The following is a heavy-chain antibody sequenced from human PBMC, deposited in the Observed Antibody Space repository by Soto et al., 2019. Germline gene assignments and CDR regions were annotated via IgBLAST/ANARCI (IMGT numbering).Heavy chain of an antibody. CDR2: IYYSGST. Sequence: KQSQTLSLTCTVSGGSISSSSYYWGWIRQPPGKGLEWIGSIYYSGSTYYNPSLKSRVTISVDTSKNQFSLKLSSVTAADTAVYYCARHVVVVVAATPMGWFDPWGQGTLVTVSS. CDR1: GGSISSSSYY. CDR3: ARHVVVVVAATPMGWFDP. V-gene: IGHV4-39*01. J-gene: IGHJ5*02. D-gene: IGHD2-15*01.